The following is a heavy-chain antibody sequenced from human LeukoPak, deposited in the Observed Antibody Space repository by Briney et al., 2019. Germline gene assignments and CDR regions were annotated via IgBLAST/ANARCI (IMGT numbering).Heavy chain of an antibody. V-gene: IGHV4-39*01. CDR1: GGSISSGSYY. J-gene: IGHJ4*02. CDR2: IYYSGST. CDR3: ARHEVSWELLFRGIDY. Sequence: SETLSLTCTVSGGSISSGSYYWGWIRQPPGKGMEWIGSIYYSGSTYYNPSLKSRVTISVDTSKNQFSLKLSSVTAADTAVYYCARHEVSWELLFRGIDYWGQGTLVIVSS. D-gene: IGHD1-26*01.